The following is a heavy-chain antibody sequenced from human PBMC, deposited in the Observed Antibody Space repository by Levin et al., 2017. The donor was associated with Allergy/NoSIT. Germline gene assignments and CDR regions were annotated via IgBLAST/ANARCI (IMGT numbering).Heavy chain of an antibody. J-gene: IGHJ4*02. CDR3: ASRGSFDH. Sequence: GGSLRLSCAASGLSFSDYGMHWVRQAPDSGLEWVALITSDGSNKFYADSVKGRFIISRDNSRNILYLQLSSLRPEDTAVYYCASRGSFDHWGQGTLVTVSS. CDR1: GLSFSDYG. D-gene: IGHD3-10*01. V-gene: IGHV3-30*03. CDR2: ITSDGSNK.